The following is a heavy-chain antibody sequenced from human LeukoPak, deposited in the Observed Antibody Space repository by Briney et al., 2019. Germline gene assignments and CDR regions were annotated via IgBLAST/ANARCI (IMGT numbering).Heavy chain of an antibody. J-gene: IGHJ4*02. CDR3: AKDLVNYYDSSGYYCDY. CDR1: GFTFSSYG. D-gene: IGHD3-22*01. V-gene: IGHV3-30*02. Sequence: PGGSLRLSCAASGFTFSSYGMHWVRQAPGKGLEWVAFIRYDGSNKYYADSVKGRFTISRDNSKNTLYLQMNSLRAEDTAVYYCAKDLVNYYDSSGYYCDYWGQGTLATVSS. CDR2: IRYDGSNK.